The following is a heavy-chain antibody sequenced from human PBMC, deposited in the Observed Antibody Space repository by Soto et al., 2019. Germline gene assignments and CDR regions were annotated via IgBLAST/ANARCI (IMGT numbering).Heavy chain of an antibody. J-gene: IGHJ4*02. Sequence: SETLSLTCTVSGGSISSGGYCWSWIRQHPGKGLEWIGYIYYSGSTYYNPSLKSRVTISVDTSKNQFSLKLSSVTAADTAVYYCARGESDCGGDCYPPTRYYFDYWGQGTLVTVSS. CDR1: GGSISSGGYC. V-gene: IGHV4-31*03. CDR2: IYYSGST. CDR3: ARGESDCGGDCYPPTRYYFDY. D-gene: IGHD2-21*02.